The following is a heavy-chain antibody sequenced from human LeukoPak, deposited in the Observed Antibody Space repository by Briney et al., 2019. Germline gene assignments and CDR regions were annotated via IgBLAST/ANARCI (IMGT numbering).Heavy chain of an antibody. Sequence: GGSLRLSCAASGFTFSSYAMSWVRQAPGKGLEWVSAISGSGGSTYYADSVKGRFTIPRDNSKNTLYLQMNSLRAEDTAVYYCAKAGLGTAMAEELDFDYWGQGTLVTVSS. CDR1: GFTFSSYA. CDR3: AKAGLGTAMAEELDFDY. J-gene: IGHJ4*02. CDR2: ISGSGGST. D-gene: IGHD5-18*01. V-gene: IGHV3-23*01.